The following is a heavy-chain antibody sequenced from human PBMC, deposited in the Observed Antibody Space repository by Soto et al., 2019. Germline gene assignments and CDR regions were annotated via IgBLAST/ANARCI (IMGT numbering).Heavy chain of an antibody. J-gene: IGHJ4*02. CDR3: ARVNEGGSYYGGLDY. CDR1: GFTFSSYG. Sequence: QVQLVESGGGVVQPGRSLRLSCAASGFTFSSYGMHWVRQAPGKGLLWVAVIWYDGSNKYYADSVKGRFTISRDNSKNTMYLQMNSLRAEDTVVYYCARVNEGGSYYGGLDYWGQGTLVTVSS. CDR2: IWYDGSNK. D-gene: IGHD1-26*01. V-gene: IGHV3-33*01.